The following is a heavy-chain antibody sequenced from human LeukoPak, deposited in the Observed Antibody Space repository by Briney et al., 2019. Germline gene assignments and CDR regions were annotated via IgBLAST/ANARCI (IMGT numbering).Heavy chain of an antibody. J-gene: IGHJ6*02. V-gene: IGHV3-30*18. CDR2: ISYDGSNK. D-gene: IGHD1-26*01. CDR3: AKDQGSYSLYYGMDV. CDR1: GFTFSSYG. Sequence: GRSLRLSCAASGFTFSSYGMHWVRQAPGKGLEWVAVISYDGSNKYYADSVKGRFTISRDNSKNTLYLQMNSLRAEDTAVYYCAKDQGSYSLYYGMDVWGQGTLVTVSS.